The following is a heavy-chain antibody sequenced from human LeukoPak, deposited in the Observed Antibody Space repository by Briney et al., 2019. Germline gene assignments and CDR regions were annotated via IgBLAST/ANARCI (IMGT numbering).Heavy chain of an antibody. Sequence: GRSLRLSCAASGFTFSSYGMHWVRQAPGKGLERVAVISYDGSNKYYADSVKGRFTISRDNSKNTLYLQMNSLRAEDTAVYYCAKVRSTIWDGMDVWGQGTTVTVSS. V-gene: IGHV3-30*18. CDR3: AKVRSTIWDGMDV. CDR2: ISYDGSNK. CDR1: GFTFSSYG. J-gene: IGHJ6*02. D-gene: IGHD5/OR15-5a*01.